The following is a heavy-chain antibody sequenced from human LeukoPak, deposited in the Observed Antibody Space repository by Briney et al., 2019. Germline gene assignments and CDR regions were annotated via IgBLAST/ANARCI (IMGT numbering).Heavy chain of an antibody. CDR3: ARGRVATIQFRPSNWFDP. Sequence: PSETLSLTCAVYGGSFSGYYWSWIRQPPGKGLEWIGEINHSGSTNYNPSLKSRVTISVDTSKNQFSLKLSSVTAADTAVYYCARGRVATIQFRPSNWFDPWGQGTLVTVSS. CDR2: INHSGST. D-gene: IGHD5-12*01. J-gene: IGHJ5*02. V-gene: IGHV4-34*01. CDR1: GGSFSGYY.